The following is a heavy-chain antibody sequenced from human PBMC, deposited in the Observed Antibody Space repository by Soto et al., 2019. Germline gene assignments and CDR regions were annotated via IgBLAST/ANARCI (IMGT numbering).Heavy chain of an antibody. CDR3: ARDTAAAGQKPYYYYYYGMDV. V-gene: IGHV6-1*01. Sequence: SPPLSLTCAISGDSVSSNSAAWNWIRQSPSRVLEWLGRTYYRSKWYNDYAVSVKSRITINPDTSKNQFSLQLNSVTPEDTAVYYCARDTAAAGQKPYYYYYYGMDVWGQGTTVTVSS. J-gene: IGHJ6*02. D-gene: IGHD6-13*01. CDR1: GDSVSSNSAA. CDR2: TYYRSKWYN.